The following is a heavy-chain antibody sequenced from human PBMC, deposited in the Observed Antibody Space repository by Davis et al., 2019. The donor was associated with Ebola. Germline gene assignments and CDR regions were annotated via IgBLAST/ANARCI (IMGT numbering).Heavy chain of an antibody. Sequence: SLKISCAASGFTFDDYAMHWVRQAPGKGLEWVSGISWNSGSIGYADSVKGRFTISRDNAKNSLYLQMNSLRAEDTAVYYCTREYYDILTGPWSMDVWGQGTTVTVSS. CDR2: ISWNSGSI. D-gene: IGHD3-9*01. V-gene: IGHV3-9*01. CDR1: GFTFDDYA. CDR3: TREYYDILTGPWSMDV. J-gene: IGHJ6*02.